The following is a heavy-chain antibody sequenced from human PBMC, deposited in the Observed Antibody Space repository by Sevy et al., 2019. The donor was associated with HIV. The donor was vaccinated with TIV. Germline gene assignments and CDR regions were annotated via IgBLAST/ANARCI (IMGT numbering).Heavy chain of an antibody. J-gene: IGHJ4*02. Sequence: GGSLRLSCAASGFTFSDYYMSWIRQAPGKGLEWVSYISSSGSTIYYADSVKGRFTISRDNAKNSLYLQMNSLRAEDTAMYYCARYRRGYSYGPYYFDYWGQGTLVTVSS. V-gene: IGHV3-11*01. D-gene: IGHD5-18*01. CDR3: ARYRRGYSYGPYYFDY. CDR2: ISSSGSTI. CDR1: GFTFSDYY.